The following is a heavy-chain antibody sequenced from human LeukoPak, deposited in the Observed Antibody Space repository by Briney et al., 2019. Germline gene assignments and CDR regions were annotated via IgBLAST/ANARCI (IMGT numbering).Heavy chain of an antibody. CDR1: GFTFSSYA. D-gene: IGHD3-22*01. CDR3: ARDDYDSSGYRTTTWFDP. Sequence: GGSLRLSCAASGFTFSSYAMSWVRQAPGKGLEWVSAISGSGGSTYYADSVKGRFTISRDNSKNTLYLQMNSLRAEDTAVYYCARDDYDSSGYRTTTWFDPWGQGTLDTVSS. CDR2: ISGSGGST. J-gene: IGHJ5*02. V-gene: IGHV3-23*01.